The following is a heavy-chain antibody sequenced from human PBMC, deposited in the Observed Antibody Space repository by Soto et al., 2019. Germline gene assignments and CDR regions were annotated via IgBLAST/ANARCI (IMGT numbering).Heavy chain of an antibody. D-gene: IGHD3-22*01. V-gene: IGHV3-21*01. CDR3: ATAIIHSSVYFISFDS. J-gene: IGHJ4*02. CDR2: ISSSSSYI. CDR1: GVTFSSYS. Sequence: GGSLRLSCAASGVTFSSYSMNWVRQAPGKGLEWGSSISSSSSYIYYADSVKGRFTISRDNSKNSLYLQLNNLPAEHTAVYSCATAIIHSSVYFISFDSWGQGPLVTVAS.